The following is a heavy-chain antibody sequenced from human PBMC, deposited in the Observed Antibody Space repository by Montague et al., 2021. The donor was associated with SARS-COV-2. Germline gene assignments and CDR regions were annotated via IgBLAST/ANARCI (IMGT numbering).Heavy chain of an antibody. D-gene: IGHD1-26*01. CDR1: RGSLSRTSYH. CDR3: ANFYSGSYNY. CDR2: IYHTGST. V-gene: IGHV4-39*01. J-gene: IGHJ4*01. Sequence: SETLSLTCTVSRGSLSRTSYHWGWIRQPPGKGLEWIGSIYHTGSTYYDPSLESRVTMSVDKSKNQLSLMLTSVAAADTAVYYCANFYSGSYNYWGHGSLVTVSS.